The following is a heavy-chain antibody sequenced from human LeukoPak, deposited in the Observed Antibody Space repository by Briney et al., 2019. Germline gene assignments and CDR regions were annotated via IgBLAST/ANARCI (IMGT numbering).Heavy chain of an antibody. CDR2: INPSGGST. Sequence: ASVKVSCKASGYTFTSYYMHWVRQAPGQGLEWMGIINPSGGSTSYAQKFQGRVTMTRDTSTSTVYMELSSLRSEDTAVYYCARVLAVAGTGRYFDYWGQGTLVTVSS. CDR3: ARVLAVAGTGRYFDY. J-gene: IGHJ4*02. D-gene: IGHD6-19*01. V-gene: IGHV1-46*01. CDR1: GYTFTSYY.